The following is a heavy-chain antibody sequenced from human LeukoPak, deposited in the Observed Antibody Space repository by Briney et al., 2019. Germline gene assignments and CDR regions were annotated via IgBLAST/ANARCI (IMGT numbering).Heavy chain of an antibody. V-gene: IGHV3-30*03. CDR3: ARGRGWTYDS. J-gene: IGHJ4*02. Sequence: SGGSLRLSCAASGFTFSNSGIHWVRQAPGKELEWVALISSYDGRDKKFADSVKGRFTISRDNSKNTVYLQMNTLRADDTAVYYCARGRGWTYDSWGRGTLVTVSS. CDR2: ISSYDGRDK. D-gene: IGHD6-19*01. CDR1: GFTFSNSG.